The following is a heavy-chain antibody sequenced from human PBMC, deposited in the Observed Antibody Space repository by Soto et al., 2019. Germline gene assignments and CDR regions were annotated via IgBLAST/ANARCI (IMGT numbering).Heavy chain of an antibody. CDR3: ARGLEKTKYYDFWSGYYLAEPYYYGMDV. D-gene: IGHD3-3*01. J-gene: IGHJ6*02. CDR1: GYTFTSYD. V-gene: IGHV1-8*01. Sequence: ASVKVSCKAPGYTFTSYDIDWVRQATGQGLEWMGWMNPNSGNTGYAQKFQGRVTMTRNTSISTAYMELSSLRSEDTAVYYCARGLEKTKYYDFWSGYYLAEPYYYGMDVWGQGTTVTVSS. CDR2: MNPNSGNT.